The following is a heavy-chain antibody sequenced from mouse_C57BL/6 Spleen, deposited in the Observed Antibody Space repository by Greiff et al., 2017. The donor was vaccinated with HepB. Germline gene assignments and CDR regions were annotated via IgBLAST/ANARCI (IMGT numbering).Heavy chain of an antibody. J-gene: IGHJ4*01. CDR1: GISITTGNYR. V-gene: IGHV3-5*01. D-gene: IGHD2-4*01. Sequence: VQLKESGPGLVKPSQTVFLTCTVTGISITTGNYRWSWIRQFPGNKLEWIGYIYYSGTITYNPSLTSRTTITRDTPKNQFFLEMNSLTAEDTATYYCAREGDYAYAMDYWGQGTSVTVSS. CDR3: AREGDYAYAMDY. CDR2: IYYSGTI.